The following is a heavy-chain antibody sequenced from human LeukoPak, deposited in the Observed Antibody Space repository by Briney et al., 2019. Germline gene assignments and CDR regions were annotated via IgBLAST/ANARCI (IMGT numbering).Heavy chain of an antibody. CDR1: GFTFNTYC. J-gene: IGHJ6*03. Sequence: GGSLRLSCVASGFTFNTYCVNWVRQAPGKGLEWVAHIKQDGSEKYYVDSVKGRFTISRDNAKNSLYLQVNSLRAEDTAVYYCARGGKIAGYYYFYMDVWGKGTTVIVSS. CDR3: ARGGKIAGYYYFYMDV. V-gene: IGHV3-7*01. D-gene: IGHD2/OR15-2a*01. CDR2: IKQDGSEK.